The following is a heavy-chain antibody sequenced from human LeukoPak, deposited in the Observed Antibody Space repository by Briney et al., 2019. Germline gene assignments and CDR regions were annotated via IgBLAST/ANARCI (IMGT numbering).Heavy chain of an antibody. CDR3: ARSPLLLIAIDETADWYFDI. D-gene: IGHD3-22*01. Sequence: GGSLRLSCAAAGFTFSDYYMSWIRQAPGRGLEWISHISGGGNTIFYADSVKGRFTLSRDKAKNSLYLHMNSLRVEDTAVYFFARSPLLLIAIDETADWYFDIWGRGTLVTVSS. V-gene: IGHV3-11*01. J-gene: IGHJ2*01. CDR1: GFTFSDYY. CDR2: ISGGGNTI.